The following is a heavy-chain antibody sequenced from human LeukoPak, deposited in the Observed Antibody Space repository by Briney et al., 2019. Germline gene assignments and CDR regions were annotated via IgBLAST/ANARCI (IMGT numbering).Heavy chain of an antibody. D-gene: IGHD6-19*01. J-gene: IGHJ4*02. Sequence: ASVKVSCKVSGYTLTELSMHWVRQAPGKGLEWMGGFDPEDGETIYAQKFQGRVTMTEDTSTDTAYMELSSLRSEDTAVYYCATDRVAVAGTRYYFDYWGQGTLVAVSS. V-gene: IGHV1-24*01. CDR1: GYTLTELS. CDR3: ATDRVAVAGTRYYFDY. CDR2: FDPEDGET.